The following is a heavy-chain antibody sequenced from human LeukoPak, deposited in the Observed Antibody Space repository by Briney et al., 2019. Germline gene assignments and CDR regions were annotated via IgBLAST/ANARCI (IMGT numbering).Heavy chain of an antibody. J-gene: IGHJ4*02. CDR2: GDYSGGT. Sequence: SETLSLTCTVSGDSFTSVTDYWAWIRQPPGKGLEWIASGDYSGGTYYNPSLESRVAISADMSKKQISLKLASVTGADTAVYICAGERGEEYSSGWYKTNFFYNWGQGIRVTVSS. CDR1: GDSFTSVTDY. V-gene: IGHV4-39*07. D-gene: IGHD6-19*01. CDR3: AGERGEEYSSGWYKTNFFYN.